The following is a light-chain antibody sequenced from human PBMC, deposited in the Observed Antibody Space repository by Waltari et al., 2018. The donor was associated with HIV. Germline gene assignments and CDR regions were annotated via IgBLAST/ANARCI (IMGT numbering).Light chain of an antibody. Sequence: QSALTQPASVSGSPGHSITLPCTGSSNDGGGYNFVSWYQQHPGKAPRLMIYDVSTRPSGVSDRFSGSKSGDTASLTISGLQPEDEADYYCESYTSTSVWVFGGGTRLTVL. V-gene: IGLV2-14*03. CDR1: SNDGGGYNF. J-gene: IGLJ3*02. CDR2: DVS. CDR3: ESYTSTSVWV.